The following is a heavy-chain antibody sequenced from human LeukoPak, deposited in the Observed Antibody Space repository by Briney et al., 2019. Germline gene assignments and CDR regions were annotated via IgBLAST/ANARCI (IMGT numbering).Heavy chain of an antibody. D-gene: IGHD4-23*01. CDR2: IYYSGST. V-gene: IGHV4-59*12. CDR3: ARDPRGYGANAFDY. CDR1: GGSISSYY. J-gene: IGHJ4*02. Sequence: SETLSLTCTVSGGSISSYYWSWIRQPPGKGLEWIGYIYYSGSTNYNPSLKSRVTISVDTSKNQFSLKLSSVTAADTAVYYCARDPRGYGANAFDYWGQGALVTVSS.